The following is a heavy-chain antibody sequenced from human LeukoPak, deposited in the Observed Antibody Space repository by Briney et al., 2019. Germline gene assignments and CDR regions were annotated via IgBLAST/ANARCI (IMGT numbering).Heavy chain of an antibody. CDR2: IYSGGSI. Sequence: PGGALRLSCAACGYTLSNNYMSWVRQAPGKGLEWVSVIYSGGSIYYAASVKGRFTISRDNSKNTVDLQMNSLRAEDTAVYFCARGLYGGGTGDYWGLGTLVTVSS. J-gene: IGHJ4*02. CDR1: GYTLSNNY. CDR3: ARGLYGGGTGDY. V-gene: IGHV3-66*01. D-gene: IGHD4-23*01.